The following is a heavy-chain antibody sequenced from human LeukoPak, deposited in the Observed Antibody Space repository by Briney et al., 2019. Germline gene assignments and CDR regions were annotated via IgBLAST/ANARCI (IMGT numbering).Heavy chain of an antibody. CDR1: GGSITSDNW. J-gene: IGHJ4*02. CDR2: AYHSGIT. CDR3: ARGLYSSDAY. Sequence: PSETLSLTCAVSGGSITSDNWWIWVRQPPGKGLEWIGEAYHSGITNYNPSLKSRVTMSVDKSKNQFSLSLSSVTAADTAVYHCARGLYSSDAYWGQGILATVSS. D-gene: IGHD6-19*01. V-gene: IGHV4-4*02.